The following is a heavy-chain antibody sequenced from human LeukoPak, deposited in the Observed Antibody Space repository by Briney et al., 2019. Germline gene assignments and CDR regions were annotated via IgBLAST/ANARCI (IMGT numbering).Heavy chain of an antibody. V-gene: IGHV4-39*07. D-gene: IGHD2-15*01. CDR1: GGSISSGPYY. J-gene: IGHJ3*02. Sequence: SETLSLTCTVSGGSISSGPYYWGWIRQPPGKGLEWIGEINHSGSTNYNPSLKSRVTISVDTSKSQFSLKLSSVTAADTAVYYCARGQGLDFDIWGRGTMVTVSS. CDR3: ARGQGLDFDI. CDR2: INHSGST.